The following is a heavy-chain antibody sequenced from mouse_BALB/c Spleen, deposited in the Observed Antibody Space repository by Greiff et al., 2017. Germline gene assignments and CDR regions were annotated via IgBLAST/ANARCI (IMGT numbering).Heavy chain of an antibody. CDR1: GFTFSDYY. D-gene: IGHD2-4*01. Sequence: EVKLVESGGGLVKPGGSLKLSCAASGFTFSDYYMYWVRQTPEKRLEWVATISDGGSYTYYPDSVKGRFTISRDNAKNNLYLQMSSLKSEDTAMYYCAREGGLHAMDYWGQGTSVTVSS. J-gene: IGHJ4*01. CDR2: ISDGGSYT. CDR3: AREGGLHAMDY. V-gene: IGHV5-4*02.